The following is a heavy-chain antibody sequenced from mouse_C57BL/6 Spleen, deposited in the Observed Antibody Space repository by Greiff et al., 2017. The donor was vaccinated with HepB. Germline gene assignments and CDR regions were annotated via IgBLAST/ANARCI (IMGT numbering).Heavy chain of an antibody. CDR2: IYPSDSET. CDR1: GYTFTSYW. CDR3: ARSHYYGSRGGFAY. Sequence: QVQLKQPGAELVRPGSSVKLSCKASGYTFTSYWMDWVKQRPGQGLEWIGNIYPSDSETHYNQKFKDKATLTVDKSSSTAYMQLSSLTSEDSAVYYCARSHYYGSRGGFAYWGRGTLVTVSA. D-gene: IGHD1-1*01. J-gene: IGHJ3*01. V-gene: IGHV1-61*01.